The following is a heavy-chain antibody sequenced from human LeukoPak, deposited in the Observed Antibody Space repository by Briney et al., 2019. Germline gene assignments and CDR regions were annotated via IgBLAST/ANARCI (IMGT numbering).Heavy chain of an antibody. CDR3: ARDLREIISVAGFDP. D-gene: IGHD6-19*01. CDR1: GYTFINYG. Sequence: ASVKVSCKASGYTFINYGISWVRQAPGQGREGMGWINPYNDNTKYTQNLQGRVTMTTDTSTGTAYMELRSLRSDDTAIYYCARDLREIISVAGFDPWGQAPLVTVYS. V-gene: IGHV1-18*01. J-gene: IGHJ5*02. CDR2: INPYNDNT.